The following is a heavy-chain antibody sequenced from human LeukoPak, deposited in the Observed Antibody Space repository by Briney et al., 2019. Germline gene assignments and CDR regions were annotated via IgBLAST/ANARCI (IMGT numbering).Heavy chain of an antibody. Sequence: PGGSLRLSCEASGFTFSTYSMNWVRQAPGKGLEWVSSISGGGNYIYYADSVKGRLTISRDNAKNSLYLQMNGLRAEDTAVYYCAASYSSLSPNDYWGQGTLVIVSS. D-gene: IGHD6-6*01. CDR2: ISGGGNYI. CDR3: AASYSSLSPNDY. J-gene: IGHJ4*02. V-gene: IGHV3-21*01. CDR1: GFTFSTYS.